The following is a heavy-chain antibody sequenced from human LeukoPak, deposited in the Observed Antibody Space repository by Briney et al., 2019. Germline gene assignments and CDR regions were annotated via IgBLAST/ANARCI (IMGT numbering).Heavy chain of an antibody. Sequence: WGSLRLSCAASGFTFSSYEMNWVRQAPGKGLEWVSYISSSGSTIYYADSVKGRFTISRDDAKNSLYLQMNSLRAEDTAVYYCAELGITMIGGVWGKGTTVTISS. J-gene: IGHJ6*04. CDR1: GFTFSSYE. D-gene: IGHD3-10*02. CDR2: ISSSGSTI. CDR3: AELGITMIGGV. V-gene: IGHV3-48*03.